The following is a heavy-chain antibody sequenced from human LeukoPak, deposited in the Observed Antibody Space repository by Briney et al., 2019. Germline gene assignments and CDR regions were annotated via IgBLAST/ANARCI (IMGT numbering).Heavy chain of an antibody. CDR1: GYTFTSYA. J-gene: IGHJ4*02. Sequence: ASVKVSSKASGYTFTSYAMHWVRQAPGQRLEWKGWINAGNGNTKYSQKFQGRVTITRDTSASTAYMELSSLRSEDTAVYYCARDDILTGYYNTFDYWGQGTLVTVSS. CDR3: ARDDILTGYYNTFDY. V-gene: IGHV1-3*01. CDR2: INAGNGNT. D-gene: IGHD3-9*01.